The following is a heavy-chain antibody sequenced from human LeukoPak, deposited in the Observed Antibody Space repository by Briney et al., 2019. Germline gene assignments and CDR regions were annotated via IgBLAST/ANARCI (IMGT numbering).Heavy chain of an antibody. J-gene: IGHJ4*01. V-gene: IGHV3-7*04. Sequence: PGGSLRLSCAASGFTFSRYWMHWVRQAPGKGLEWVANIEQDGSETYYVDSVKGRFTISRDNGNNLLHLQMTGLRAEDSATYFCARAGVWFGELSPYDYWGHGTLVTVSS. CDR2: IEQDGSET. D-gene: IGHD3-10*01. CDR1: GFTFSRYW. CDR3: ARAGVWFGELSPYDY.